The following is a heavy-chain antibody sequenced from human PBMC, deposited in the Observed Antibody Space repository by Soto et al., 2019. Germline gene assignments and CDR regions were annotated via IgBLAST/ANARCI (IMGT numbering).Heavy chain of an antibody. J-gene: IGHJ4*02. CDR1: GFSLSTSGMR. CDR2: IDWDDDK. V-gene: IGHV2-70*04. CDR3: ARTTAMAYFDY. Sequence: SGPTLVNPTQTLTLTCTFSGFSLSTSGMRVSWIRQPPGKAREWLARIDWDDDKFYSTSLKTRLTISKDTSKNQVVLTVTNMDPVDTAPYYCARTTAMAYFDYWGQGTLVTVSS. D-gene: IGHD5-18*01.